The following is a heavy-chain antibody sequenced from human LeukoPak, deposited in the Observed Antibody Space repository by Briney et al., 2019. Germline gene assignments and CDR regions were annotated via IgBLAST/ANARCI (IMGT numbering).Heavy chain of an antibody. V-gene: IGHV6-1*01. Sequence: SQTLSLTCAISGDTVSSNSAAWHWIRQSPSRGLEWLGRTYYRSKWYNDYAVSVKSRITINPHTSKNQFSLQLNSLTPEDTAVYYCSRDPLNGMDVWGKGTTVTVSS. J-gene: IGHJ6*04. CDR2: TYYRSKWYN. CDR3: SRDPLNGMDV. CDR1: GDTVSSNSAA.